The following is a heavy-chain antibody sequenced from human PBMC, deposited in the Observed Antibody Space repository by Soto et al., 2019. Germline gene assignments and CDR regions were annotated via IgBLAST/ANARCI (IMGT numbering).Heavy chain of an antibody. CDR3: AKHDGGTPPDAFDV. J-gene: IGHJ3*01. CDR1: GFTYSSYA. V-gene: IGHV3-23*01. CDR2: ISGSGGTT. Sequence: GGSLRLSCAASGFTYSSYAMSWIRQAPGKGLEWVSGISGSGGTTYYADSVQGRFTISRDNSKNTLYLQINTLRVEDTAVYYCAKHDGGTPPDAFDVWGQGTMVTVSS. D-gene: IGHD3-16*01.